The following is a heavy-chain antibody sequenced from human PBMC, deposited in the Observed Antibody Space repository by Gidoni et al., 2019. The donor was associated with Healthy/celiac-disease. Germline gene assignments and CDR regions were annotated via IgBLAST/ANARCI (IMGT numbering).Heavy chain of an antibody. CDR3: VKEIYSSGWGGYFDY. V-gene: IGHV3-9*01. CDR2: ISWNSGST. CDR1: GFPFDADA. Sequence: DVQLVESGGGLVQPVRSLSLSCSASGFPFDADAMHWVRQAPGKGLEWLSGISWNSGSTGYADSVKGRFTISRDNAKNSLYLQMKSVREEDTAVYYCVKEIYSSGWGGYFDYWGQGTLVTVSS. D-gene: IGHD6-19*01. J-gene: IGHJ4*02.